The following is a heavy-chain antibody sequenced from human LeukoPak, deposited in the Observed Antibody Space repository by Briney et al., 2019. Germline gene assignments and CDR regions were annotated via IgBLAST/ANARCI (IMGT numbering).Heavy chain of an antibody. Sequence: PSETLSLTCAVYGGSFSGYYWSWIRQPPGKGLEWIGEINHSGSTNYNPSLKSRVTISVDTSKNQFSLKLSSVTAADTAVYYCARGPYDFWSGYSLWGNWFVPWGQGTLVTVSS. D-gene: IGHD3-3*01. CDR2: INHSGST. V-gene: IGHV4-34*01. J-gene: IGHJ5*02. CDR3: ARGPYDFWSGYSLWGNWFVP. CDR1: GGSFSGYY.